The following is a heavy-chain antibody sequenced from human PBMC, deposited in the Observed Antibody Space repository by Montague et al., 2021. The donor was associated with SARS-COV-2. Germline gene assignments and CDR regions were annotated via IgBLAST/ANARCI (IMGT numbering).Heavy chain of an antibody. V-gene: IGHV4-39*01. Sequence: SETLSLTCTVSGASISSSSYYWGWIRQPPGKGLEWIGIKYYSGSTYYNPTLKSRVTISVDTSKNQFSLKLSSVTAADTAVYYCATLPSGISIFGVVQGYYFDAWGQGTLVTVSS. CDR2: KYYSGST. CDR1: GASISSSSYY. J-gene: IGHJ4*02. D-gene: IGHD3-3*01. CDR3: ATLPSGISIFGVVQGYYFDA.